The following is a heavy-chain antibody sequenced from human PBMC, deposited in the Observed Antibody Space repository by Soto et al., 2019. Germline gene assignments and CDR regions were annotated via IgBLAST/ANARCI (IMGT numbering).Heavy chain of an antibody. J-gene: IGHJ4*02. CDR3: AKDGAVAGTLFDY. CDR2: ISYDGSNK. V-gene: IGHV3-30*18. D-gene: IGHD6-19*01. Sequence: QVQLVESGGGVVQPGRSLRLSCAASGFTFSSYGMHWVRQAPGKGLEWVAVISYDGSNKHYADSVKGRFTISRDNSKNTLYLQMNSLRAEDTAVYYCAKDGAVAGTLFDYWGQGTLVTVSS. CDR1: GFTFSSYG.